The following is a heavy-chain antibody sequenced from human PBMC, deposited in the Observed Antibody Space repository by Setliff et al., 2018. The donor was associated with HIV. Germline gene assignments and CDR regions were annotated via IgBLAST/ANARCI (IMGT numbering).Heavy chain of an antibody. J-gene: IGHJ4*02. CDR3: ARGRFVGFDY. Sequence: SETLSLTCTVADGSISTGSYYWSWVRQPAGRGLEGIGRIYTSGSTNYNPSLKSRVTMSVDTSKNQFSLNLTSVTAADTAVYYCARGRFVGFDYWGQGTLVTVSS. CDR2: IYTSGST. CDR1: DGSISTGSYY. V-gene: IGHV4-61*02. D-gene: IGHD3-16*02.